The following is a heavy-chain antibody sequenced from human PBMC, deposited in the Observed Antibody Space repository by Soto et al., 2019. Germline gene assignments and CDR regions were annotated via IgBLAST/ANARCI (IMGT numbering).Heavy chain of an antibody. D-gene: IGHD3-22*01. CDR3: ARGSIYNFDSSGTEVWFDP. CDR1: GFTFSGHG. V-gene: IGHV3-30*03. Sequence: GGSLRLSCAASGFTFSGHGMHWVRQAPGKGLEWVAVISFDGSNKYYADSVKGRFTISRDNSKNTLYLQMHSLRAEDTAVYYCARGSIYNFDSSGTEVWFDPWGQGTLVTVSS. J-gene: IGHJ5*02. CDR2: ISFDGSNK.